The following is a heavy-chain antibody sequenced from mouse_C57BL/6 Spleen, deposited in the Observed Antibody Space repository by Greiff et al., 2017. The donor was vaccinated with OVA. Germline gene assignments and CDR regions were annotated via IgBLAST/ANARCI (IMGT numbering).Heavy chain of an antibody. CDR2: ISYSGST. V-gene: IGHV3-8*01. Sequence: DVKLQESGPGLAKPSQPLSLTCSVPGYSITSDYWNWIRKFPGNKLEYMGYISYSGSTYYNPSLKSRISITRDTSKNQYYLQLNSVTTEDTATYYCARSEGGFSMDYWGQGTTLTVSS. J-gene: IGHJ2*01. D-gene: IGHD2-10*02. CDR3: ARSEGGFSMDY. CDR1: GYSITSDY.